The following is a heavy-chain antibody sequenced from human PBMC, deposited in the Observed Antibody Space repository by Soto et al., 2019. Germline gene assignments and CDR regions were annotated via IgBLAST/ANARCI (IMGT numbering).Heavy chain of an antibody. CDR2: IYHSGST. CDR3: ARWWSGSRQGFDS. Sequence: PSETLSLTCAVSGGSISSGGYSWSWIRQPPGKGLEWIGYIYHSGSTYYNPSLKSRVTISVDTSKNQFSLKLSSVTAADTAVYYCARWWSGSRQGFDSWGQGTLVTVSS. D-gene: IGHD3-3*01. J-gene: IGHJ5*01. CDR1: GGSISSGGYS. V-gene: IGHV4-30-2*05.